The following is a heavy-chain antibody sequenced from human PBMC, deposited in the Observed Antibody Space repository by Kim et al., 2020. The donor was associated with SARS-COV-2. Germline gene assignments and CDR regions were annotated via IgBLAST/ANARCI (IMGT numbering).Heavy chain of an antibody. Sequence: GGSLRLSCTASGFTFGDYAMSWFRQAPGKGLEWVGFIRSKAYGGTTEYAASVKGRFTISRDDSKSIAYLQMNSLKTEDTAVYYCTTVVDYVFRTHGMDVWGQGTTVTVSS. CDR3: TTVVDYVFRTHGMDV. CDR2: IRSKAYGGTT. D-gene: IGHD4-17*01. V-gene: IGHV3-49*03. CDR1: GFTFGDYA. J-gene: IGHJ6*02.